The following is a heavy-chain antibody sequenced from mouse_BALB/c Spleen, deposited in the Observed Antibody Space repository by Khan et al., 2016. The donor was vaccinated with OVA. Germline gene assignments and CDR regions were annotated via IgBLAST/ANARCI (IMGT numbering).Heavy chain of an antibody. CDR2: IWGDGST. CDR1: GCSLTSYG. CDR3: AGFETSYYAMDY. V-gene: IGHV2-3*01. Sequence: VQLQESGPGLVAPSQSLSITCTVSGCSLTSYGVSWVRQPPGKGLEWLGVIWGDGSTNYHSALKSRLSISKDNSKSQVFLKLNRLQTDDTATYYCAGFETSYYAMDYWGQGTSVTVSS. J-gene: IGHJ4*01. D-gene: IGHD3-2*01.